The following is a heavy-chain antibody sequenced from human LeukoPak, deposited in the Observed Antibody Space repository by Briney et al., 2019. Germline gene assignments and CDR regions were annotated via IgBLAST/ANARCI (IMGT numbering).Heavy chain of an antibody. CDR3: TRGPPNWGYDF. CDR2: MSPKSGNT. D-gene: IGHD7-27*01. J-gene: IGHJ4*02. Sequence: GASVKVSCKASGYTFVGYDINWVRQATGQGPEWMGWMSPKSGNTGYAQKFQGRVTMTRDTSINTAYMELSGLISEDTAVYYCTRGPPNWGYDFWGQGTLVTVSS. CDR1: GYTFVGYD. V-gene: IGHV1-8*01.